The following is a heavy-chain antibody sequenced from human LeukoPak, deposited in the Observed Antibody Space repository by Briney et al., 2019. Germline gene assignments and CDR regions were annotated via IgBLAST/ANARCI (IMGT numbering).Heavy chain of an antibody. D-gene: IGHD1-1*01. CDR1: GYTFTGYY. V-gene: IGHV1-2*02. CDR3: ACKNWNGAIDY. J-gene: IGHJ4*02. CDR2: INPESGGT. Sequence: GASVKVSCKASGYTFTGYYMHWVRQAPGQGLGGVGWINPESGGTDYAQKFLGRVTMTRDTSISTAYMELSRLRSDDTAVYYCACKNWNGAIDYWGQGTLVTVSS.